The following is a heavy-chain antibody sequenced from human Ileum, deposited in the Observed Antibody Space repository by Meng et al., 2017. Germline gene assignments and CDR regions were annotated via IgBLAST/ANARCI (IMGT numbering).Heavy chain of an antibody. J-gene: IGHJ4*02. CDR3: AHIFDS. V-gene: IGHV4-4*02. Sequence: VSRRESGPALVEPSRSLSFTGAVSCRSNSRSAWCSWVRQPPGKGLEWIAEMNLGGSPNYNPSLKSRVTMSVDKSNDHLSLQLTSVTAADTAVYYCAHIFDSWGQGTLVTVSS. CDR2: MNLGGSP. CDR1: CRSNSRSAW.